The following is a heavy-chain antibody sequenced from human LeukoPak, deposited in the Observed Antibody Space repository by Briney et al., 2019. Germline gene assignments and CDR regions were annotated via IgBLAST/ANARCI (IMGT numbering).Heavy chain of an antibody. D-gene: IGHD3-3*01. CDR1: GFTFSSYA. V-gene: IGHV3-23*01. J-gene: IGHJ4*02. CDR3: AKNALFGVVISYFDY. Sequence: GGSLRLSCAASGFTFSSYAMSWVRQAPGKGLEWVSAISGSGGSTYYADSVKGRFTISRDNSKNTLYLQMNSLRAEDTAIYYCAKNALFGVVISYFDYWGQGTLVTVSS. CDR2: ISGSGGST.